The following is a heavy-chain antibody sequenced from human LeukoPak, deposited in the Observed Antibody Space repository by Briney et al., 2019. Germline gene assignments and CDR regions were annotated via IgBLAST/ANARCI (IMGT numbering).Heavy chain of an antibody. CDR1: GFTFSSSG. Sequence: GGSLRLSCAASGFTFSSSGMGWVRQAPGKGLECVSPITGSGGSASYTDSVKGRFTISRDNSKNTLYLQMNSLRAEDTAVYYCARGRNTGRQFYFDYWGQGTLVTVAS. J-gene: IGHJ4*02. D-gene: IGHD5-18*01. CDR3: ARGRNTGRQFYFDY. V-gene: IGHV3-23*01. CDR2: ITGSGGSA.